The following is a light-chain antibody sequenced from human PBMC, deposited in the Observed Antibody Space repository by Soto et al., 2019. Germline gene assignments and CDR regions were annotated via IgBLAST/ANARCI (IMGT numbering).Light chain of an antibody. CDR2: EVS. V-gene: IGLV2-23*02. CDR3: CSYAGSAFYV. CDR1: NSVVGSYNL. Sequence: GRNQPSPVFGCPGQAITPSLPGNNSVVGSYNLVSWYQQHPGKAPKLMIYEVSKRPSGVSNRFSGSKSGNTASLTISGLQAEDEADYYCCSYAGSAFYVFGTGTKVTVL. J-gene: IGLJ1*01.